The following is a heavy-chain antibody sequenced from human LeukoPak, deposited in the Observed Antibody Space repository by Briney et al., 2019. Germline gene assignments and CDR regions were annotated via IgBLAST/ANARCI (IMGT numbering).Heavy chain of an antibody. D-gene: IGHD6-13*01. Sequence: SETLSLTCTVSGGSISSSSYYWGWIRQPPGKGLEWFGSIYYSGSTYYDPSLKSRVTISVDTSKNQFSLKLSSVTAADTAVYYCARGQQLADYWGQGTLVTVSS. V-gene: IGHV4-39*07. CDR3: ARGQQLADY. J-gene: IGHJ4*02. CDR2: IYYSGST. CDR1: GGSISSSSYY.